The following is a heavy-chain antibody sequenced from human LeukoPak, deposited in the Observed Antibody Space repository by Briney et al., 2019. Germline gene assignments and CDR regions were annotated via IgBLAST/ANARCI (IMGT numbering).Heavy chain of an antibody. CDR1: GFTFSTYW. J-gene: IGHJ4*02. CDR2: INSDGSSI. Sequence: GGSLRLSCAASGFTFSTYWMHWVRQAPGKGLVWVSRINSDGSSISYADSVKSRFTISRDNAKNTLYLQMNSLRDEDTAVYYCARDLEAANTYYFDYWGQGTMVTVSS. D-gene: IGHD6-13*01. CDR3: ARDLEAANTYYFDY. V-gene: IGHV3-74*01.